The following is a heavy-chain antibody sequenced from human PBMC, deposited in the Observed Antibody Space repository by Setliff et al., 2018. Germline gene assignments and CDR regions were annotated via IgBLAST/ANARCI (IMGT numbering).Heavy chain of an antibody. V-gene: IGHV5-51*04. CDR1: GYSFTTYW. J-gene: IGHJ4*02. CDR2: IYPGDYDT. D-gene: IGHD3-3*01. Sequence: ESLKISCKASGYSFTTYWIAWVRQMPGKGLEWMGVIYPGDYDTSYSPSFQGRVTISVDKPSNTAYLQWSSLKASDTAMYYCARDTNYEGAYDSWGQGTLVTVSS. CDR3: ARDTNYEGAYDS.